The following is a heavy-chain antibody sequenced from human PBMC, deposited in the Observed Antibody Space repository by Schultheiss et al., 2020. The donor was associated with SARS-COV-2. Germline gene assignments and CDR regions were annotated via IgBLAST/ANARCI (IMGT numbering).Heavy chain of an antibody. CDR3: ARLPSSGWYSDYYYYYMDV. CDR1: GGSISSGGYY. V-gene: IGHV4-31*03. CDR2: IYYSGST. Sequence: SETLSLTCTVSGGSISSGGYYWSWIRQHPGKGLEWIGYIYYSGSTYYNPSLKSRVTISVDTSKNQFSLKLSSVTAADTAVYYCARLPSSGWYSDYYYYYMDVWGKGTTVTVSS. J-gene: IGHJ6*03. D-gene: IGHD6-19*01.